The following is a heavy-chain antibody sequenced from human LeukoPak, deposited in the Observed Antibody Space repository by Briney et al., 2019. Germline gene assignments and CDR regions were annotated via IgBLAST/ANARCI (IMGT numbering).Heavy chain of an antibody. CDR2: IHYSGST. Sequence: SETLSLTCTVSGASISSGSYYWVWIRQPPGKGLEWIGSIHYSGSTDYNPSLKSRVTTSLDTSKNQVSVNLRFVTAADTAVYYCARAVYCSSTSCYFDPWGQGTLLTVSS. V-gene: IGHV4-39*01. CDR1: GASISSGSYY. D-gene: IGHD2-2*01. CDR3: ARAVYCSSTSCYFDP. J-gene: IGHJ5*02.